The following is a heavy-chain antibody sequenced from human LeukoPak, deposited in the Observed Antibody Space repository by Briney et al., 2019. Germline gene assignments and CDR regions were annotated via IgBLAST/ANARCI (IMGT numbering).Heavy chain of an antibody. CDR2: IIPIFGTA. V-gene: IGHV1-69*06. CDR1: GGTFSSYA. J-gene: IGHJ4*02. CDR3: ARGARTITMRLDY. Sequence: GASVKVSCKASGGTFSSYAISWVRQAPGQGLEWMGGIIPIFGTANYAQKLQGRVTITADKSTSTAYMELSSLRSEDTAVYYCARGARTITMRLDYWGQGTLVTVSS. D-gene: IGHD3-22*01.